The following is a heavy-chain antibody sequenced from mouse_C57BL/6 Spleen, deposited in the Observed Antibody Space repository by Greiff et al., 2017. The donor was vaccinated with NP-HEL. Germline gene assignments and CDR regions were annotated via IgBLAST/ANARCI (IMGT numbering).Heavy chain of an antibody. CDR2: INYDGSST. CDR1: GFTFSDYY. Sequence: EVKLMESEGGLVQPGSSMKLSCTPSGFTFSDYYMAWVRQVPEKGLEWVANINYDGSSTYYLDSLKSRFIISRDNAKNILYLQMSSLKSEDTATYYCARDRDYGSGFDYWGQGTTLTVSS. CDR3: ARDRDYGSGFDY. V-gene: IGHV5-16*01. D-gene: IGHD1-1*01. J-gene: IGHJ2*01.